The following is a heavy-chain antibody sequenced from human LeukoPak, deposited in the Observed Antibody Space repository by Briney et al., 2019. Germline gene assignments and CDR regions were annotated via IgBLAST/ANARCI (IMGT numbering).Heavy chain of an antibody. CDR3: AKDRLGWIHSQVFDY. D-gene: IGHD2-2*03. CDR1: GFTFSSYA. V-gene: IGHV3-23*01. Sequence: PGGSLRLSCAASGFTFSSYAMSWVRQAPGKGLEWVSAISGSGGSTYYADSVKGRFTISRDNSKNTLYLQRNSLRAEETAVYYCAKDRLGWIHSQVFDYWGQGTLVTVSS. CDR2: ISGSGGST. J-gene: IGHJ4*02.